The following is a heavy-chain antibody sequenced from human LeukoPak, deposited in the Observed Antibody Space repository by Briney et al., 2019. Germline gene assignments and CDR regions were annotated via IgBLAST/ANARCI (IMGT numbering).Heavy chain of an antibody. CDR1: GGSISSYY. J-gene: IGHJ4*02. CDR3: ARDYGDYVEN. Sequence: SETLSLTCTVSGGSISSYYWSWIRQPPGKGLEWIGYIYYSGSTNYNPSLKSRVTISVDTSKNQFSLKLSSVTAADTAVYYCARDYGDYVENWGQGTLVTVSS. CDR2: IYYSGST. D-gene: IGHD4-17*01. V-gene: IGHV4-59*01.